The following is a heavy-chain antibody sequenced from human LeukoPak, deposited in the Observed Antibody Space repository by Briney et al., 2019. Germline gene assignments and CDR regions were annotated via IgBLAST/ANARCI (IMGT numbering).Heavy chain of an antibody. J-gene: IGHJ3*01. CDR2: IYYSGST. V-gene: IGHV4-59*08. Sequence: SGTLSLTCNVSACPTRGFFWSWVRQPPGEGLGWIGYIYYSGSTKYNPSLMSRVTISIETSERQFSLKLSSVTAADTAAYYCARHVTVTYDAFDVWGQGTMVTVSS. CDR1: ACPTRGFF. D-gene: IGHD4-11*01. CDR3: ARHVTVTYDAFDV.